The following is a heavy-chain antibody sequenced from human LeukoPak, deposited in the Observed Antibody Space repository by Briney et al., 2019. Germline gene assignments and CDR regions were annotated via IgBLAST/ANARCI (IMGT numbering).Heavy chain of an antibody. CDR3: ARATTHYYYGMDV. CDR1: GGSISSYY. J-gene: IGHJ6*02. D-gene: IGHD1-7*01. CDR2: IYYSGST. Sequence: SETLSLTCTVSGGSISSYYWSWIRQPPGKGLEWIGYIYYSGSTNYNPSLESRVTISVDTSTNQFSLKLSSVTAADTAVYYCARATTHYYYGMDVWGQGTTVTVSS. V-gene: IGHV4-59*01.